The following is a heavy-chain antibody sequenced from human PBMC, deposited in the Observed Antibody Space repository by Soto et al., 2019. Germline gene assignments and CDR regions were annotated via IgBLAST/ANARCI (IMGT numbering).Heavy chain of an antibody. CDR2: IIPFIRAS. D-gene: IGHD3-10*01. V-gene: IGHV1-69*01. CDR3: ARNLRYFGSGSFFRGMDV. CDR1: GDTFGSYA. J-gene: IGHJ6*02. Sequence: QVLLVQSGAEVKKPGSSVKVSCKTSGDTFGSYAISWVRQAPGQGLEWMGGIIPFIRASNYAQKFQGRVTITAAESTTTVHMDLRSLRFEDTAVYYCARNLRYFGSGSFFRGMDVWGQGTTVTVSS.